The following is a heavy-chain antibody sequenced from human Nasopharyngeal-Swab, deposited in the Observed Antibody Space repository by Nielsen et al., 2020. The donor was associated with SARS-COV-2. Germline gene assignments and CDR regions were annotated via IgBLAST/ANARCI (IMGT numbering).Heavy chain of an antibody. Sequence: WVRQAPGQGLEWMGIINPSGGSTSYAQKFQGRVTMTRDTSTSTVYMELNSLRSEDTAVYYCAKDAAALRVLWFGELFGGFDYWGQGTLVTVSS. J-gene: IGHJ4*02. CDR2: INPSGGST. CDR3: AKDAAALRVLWFGELFGGFDY. V-gene: IGHV1-46*01. D-gene: IGHD3-10*01.